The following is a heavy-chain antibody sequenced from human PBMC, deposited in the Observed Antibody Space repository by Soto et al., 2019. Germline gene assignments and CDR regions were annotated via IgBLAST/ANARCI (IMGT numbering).Heavy chain of an antibody. J-gene: IGHJ6*02. CDR3: ARPTRYRSSTKDYYYGMDV. D-gene: IGHD6-6*01. Sequence: QVQLVESGGGVVQPGRSLRLSCAASGFTFSSYAMHWVRQAPGKGLEWVAVISYDGSNKYYADSVKGRFTISRDNSKNTLYLQMNSLRAEDTAVYYCARPTRYRSSTKDYYYGMDVWGQGTTVTVSS. V-gene: IGHV3-30-3*01. CDR1: GFTFSSYA. CDR2: ISYDGSNK.